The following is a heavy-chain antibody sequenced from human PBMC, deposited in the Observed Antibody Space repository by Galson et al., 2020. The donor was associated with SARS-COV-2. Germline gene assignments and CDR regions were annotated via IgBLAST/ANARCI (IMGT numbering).Heavy chain of an antibody. V-gene: IGHV3-53*01. J-gene: IGHJ4*02. CDR1: GFTVSSNY. Sequence: GGSLRLSCAASGFTVSSNYMSWVRQAPGKGLEWVSVIYSGGSTYYADSVKGRFTISRDNSKNTLYLQMNSLRAEDTAVYYCALGGGVTTQEGGFDYWGQGTLVTVSS. D-gene: IGHD4-4*01. CDR3: ALGGGVTTQEGGFDY. CDR2: IYSGGST.